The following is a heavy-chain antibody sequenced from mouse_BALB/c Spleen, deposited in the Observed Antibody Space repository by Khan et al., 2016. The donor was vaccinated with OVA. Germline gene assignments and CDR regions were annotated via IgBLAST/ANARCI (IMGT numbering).Heavy chain of an antibody. CDR2: ISYSGST. Sequence: EVQLVVSGPGLVKPSQSLSLTCTVTGYSITSGYDWNWIRQFPGNKLEWMGYISYSGSTNYNPSLKSRISITRDTSKNQFFLQLNSVTTEDTATYYCARTARIKYWGQGTTLTVSS. CDR3: ARTARIKY. CDR1: GYSITSGYD. J-gene: IGHJ2*01. V-gene: IGHV3-2*02. D-gene: IGHD1-2*01.